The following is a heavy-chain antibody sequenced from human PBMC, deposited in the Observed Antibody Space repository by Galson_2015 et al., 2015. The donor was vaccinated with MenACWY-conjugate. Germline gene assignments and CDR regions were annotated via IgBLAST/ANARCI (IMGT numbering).Heavy chain of an antibody. D-gene: IGHD3-9*01. J-gene: IGHJ4*02. CDR2: IKQDGSET. CDR1: GFTLGHYW. V-gene: IGHV3-7*03. CDR3: ARCIQITYSDILTAYDS. Sequence: SLRLSCAASGFTLGHYWMSWVRQAPGKGLEWVANIKQDGSETYYVDSVKGRFTISRDNAKNSFYLQMDSLRAGDTAVYYCARCIQITYSDILTAYDSWGQGTLVIVSS.